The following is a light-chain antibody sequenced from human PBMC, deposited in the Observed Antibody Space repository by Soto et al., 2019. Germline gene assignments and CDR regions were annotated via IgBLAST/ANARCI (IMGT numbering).Light chain of an antibody. V-gene: IGLV1-51*01. Sequence: QSVLTQPPSVSAAPGQKVTISCSGSRSNIGTSYVSWYQQLPGTAPKLLIFDNHQRSSGIPGRFSGSKSGTSATLAITGRQSWYEADYHCAPWDSGLNAVVFGGGTKVTVL. CDR1: RSNIGTSY. J-gene: IGLJ3*02. CDR3: APWDSGLNAVV. CDR2: DNH.